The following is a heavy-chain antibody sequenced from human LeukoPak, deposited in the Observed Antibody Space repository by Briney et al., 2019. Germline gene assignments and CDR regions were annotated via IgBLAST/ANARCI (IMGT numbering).Heavy chain of an antibody. V-gene: IGHV3-21*01. J-gene: IGHJ5*02. CDR3: ARDREGDYIWGSDRPDWFDP. CDR2: ITSSSYI. Sequence: GGSLRLSRAASGFTFSSYSMNWVRQAPGKGLEWVSSITSSSYIYYADSVKGRFTISRDNAKNSLYLQMNSLRAEDTAVYYCARDREGDYIWGSDRPDWFDPWGQGTLVTVSS. CDR1: GFTFSSYS. D-gene: IGHD3-16*02.